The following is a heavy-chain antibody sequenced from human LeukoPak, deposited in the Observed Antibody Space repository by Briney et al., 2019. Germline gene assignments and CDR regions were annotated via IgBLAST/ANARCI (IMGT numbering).Heavy chain of an antibody. CDR2: INPNSGGI. J-gene: IGHJ5*02. CDR3: ARALVYSGSYSPPFDP. Sequence: ASVKVSCKASGYTFTGYYMHWVRQAPGQGLEWMGWINPNSGGINYAQKFQGRVTMTRDTSISTAYMELSRLRSDDTAVYYCARALVYSGSYSPPFDPWGQGTLVTVSS. D-gene: IGHD1-26*01. CDR1: GYTFTGYY. V-gene: IGHV1-2*02.